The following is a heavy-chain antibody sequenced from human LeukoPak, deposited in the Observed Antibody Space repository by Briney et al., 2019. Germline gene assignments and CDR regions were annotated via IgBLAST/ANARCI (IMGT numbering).Heavy chain of an antibody. CDR2: IREDGSEK. Sequence: GGSLRLSCAVSGFTASGFTFSRNSMSWVRQAPGKGLDWVASIREDGSEKYYVDSVKGRFTISRDNAKNSLYLQMNSLRDDDTDIYYCARDTSSTWYASYGTDVWGQGTTVTVSS. CDR3: ARDTSSTWYASYGTDV. J-gene: IGHJ6*02. CDR1: GFTFSRNS. V-gene: IGHV3-7*01. D-gene: IGHD6-13*01.